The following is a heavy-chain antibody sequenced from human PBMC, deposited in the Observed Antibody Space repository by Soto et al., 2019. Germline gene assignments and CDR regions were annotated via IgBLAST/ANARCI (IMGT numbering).Heavy chain of an antibody. CDR1: GFTIDDYA. Sequence: EVQLVESGGGLVQPGRSLRLSCAASGFTIDDYAMHWVRQAPGKGLEWVSGISWNSGSIGYADSVKGRFTISRDNAKNSLYLQMNSLRAEDTASYYCVKGHNWNYDDIKWFDPWGQGTLVTVSS. J-gene: IGHJ5*02. CDR2: ISWNSGSI. V-gene: IGHV3-9*01. D-gene: IGHD1-7*01. CDR3: VKGHNWNYDDIKWFDP.